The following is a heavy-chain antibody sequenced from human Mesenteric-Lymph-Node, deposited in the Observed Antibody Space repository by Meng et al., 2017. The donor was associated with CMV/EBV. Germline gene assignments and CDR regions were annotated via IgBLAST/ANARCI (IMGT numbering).Heavy chain of an antibody. D-gene: IGHD3-3*01. CDR3: ARGSLQYYDFWSGYSSYGMDV. Sequence: ASVKVSCKASGYTFTSYGISWVRQAPGQGLEWMGWISAYNGNTNYAQKLQGRVTMTTDTSTSTAHMELRSLRSDDTAVYYCARGSLQYYDFWSGYSSYGMDVWGQGTTVTVSS. CDR2: ISAYNGNT. J-gene: IGHJ6*02. V-gene: IGHV1-18*01. CDR1: GYTFTSYG.